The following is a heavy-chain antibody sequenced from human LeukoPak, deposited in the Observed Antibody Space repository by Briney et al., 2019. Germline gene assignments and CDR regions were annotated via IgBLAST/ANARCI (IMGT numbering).Heavy chain of an antibody. Sequence: PSETLSLTCTVSGGSISSYYWSWIRQPPGKGLEWIGYIYYSGSTNYNPSLKSRVTISVDTSKNQFSLKLSFVTAADTAVYYCARLLNSRRWFGELPYASRDYWGQGTLVTVSS. D-gene: IGHD3-10*01. CDR1: GGSISSYY. CDR2: IYYSGST. V-gene: IGHV4-59*01. CDR3: ARLLNSRRWFGELPYASRDY. J-gene: IGHJ4*02.